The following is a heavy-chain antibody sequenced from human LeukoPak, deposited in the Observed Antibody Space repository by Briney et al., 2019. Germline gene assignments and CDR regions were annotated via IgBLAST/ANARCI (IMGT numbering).Heavy chain of an antibody. CDR1: GGSISSSSYY. CDR2: IYYSGST. Sequence: PSETLSLTCTVSGGSISSSSYYWGWIRPPPGKGLEGLGSIYYSGSTYYNPSLKSPVTISVDMSKNQFSLKLSSVTAADTAVYYCASQILVLVVATGGHFDSWGQGTLVTVSS. J-gene: IGHJ4*02. CDR3: ASQILVLVVATGGHFDS. V-gene: IGHV4-39*01. D-gene: IGHD2-15*01.